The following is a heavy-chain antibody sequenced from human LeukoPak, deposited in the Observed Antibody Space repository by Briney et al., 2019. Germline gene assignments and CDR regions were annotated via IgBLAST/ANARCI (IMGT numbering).Heavy chain of an antibody. J-gene: IGHJ5*02. CDR1: GYTFTGYY. Sequence: PGASVKVSCKASGYTFTGYYMHWVRQAPGQGLEWMGWINPNSGGTNYAQKFQGRVTMTKDTSISTAYMELSRLRSDDTAVYYCARYYSSSSRFDPWGQGTPVTVSS. V-gene: IGHV1-2*02. D-gene: IGHD6-6*01. CDR2: INPNSGGT. CDR3: ARYYSSSSRFDP.